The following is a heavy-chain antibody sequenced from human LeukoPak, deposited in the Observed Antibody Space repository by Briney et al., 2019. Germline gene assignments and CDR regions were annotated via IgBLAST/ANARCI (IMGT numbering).Heavy chain of an antibody. D-gene: IGHD4-17*01. Sequence: ASVKVSCKASGYTFSSYAMNWVRQAPGQGLEWMGWINANTGNPTYAQGFTGRFVFSLDTSVSTAYLQISSLQAEDTAVYYCARSNNDGDYLGVGFDYWGQGTLVTVSS. J-gene: IGHJ4*02. CDR1: GYTFSSYA. CDR3: ARSNNDGDYLGVGFDY. CDR2: INANTGNP. V-gene: IGHV7-4-1*02.